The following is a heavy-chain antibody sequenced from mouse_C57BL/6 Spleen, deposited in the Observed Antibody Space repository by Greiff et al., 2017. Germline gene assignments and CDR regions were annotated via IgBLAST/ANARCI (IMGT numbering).Heavy chain of an antibody. CDR1: GYAFSSSW. J-gene: IGHJ3*01. CDR3: ARSTMVTTGAY. CDR2: IYPGDGDT. Sequence: QVQLQQSGPELVKPGASVKISCKASGYAFSSSWMNWVKQRPGKGLEWIGRIYPGDGDTNYNGKFKGKATLTADKSSSTAYMQLSSLTSEDSAVYFCARSTMVTTGAYWGQGTLVTVSA. D-gene: IGHD2-2*01. V-gene: IGHV1-82*01.